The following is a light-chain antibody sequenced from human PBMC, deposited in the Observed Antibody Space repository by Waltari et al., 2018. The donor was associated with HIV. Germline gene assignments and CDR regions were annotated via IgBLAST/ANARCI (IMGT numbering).Light chain of an antibody. CDR3: CSSAGGSTFV. V-gene: IGLV2-23*02. Sequence: QSALTQPDSVSGSPGQSITISCTGTSRYVGAYNYVSWYQQQPGKAPTLLIYDVRQRPSGVSARFSGAKSGNTASLTISGLQAEDEGDYHCCSSAGGSTFVFGTGTRVTVL. J-gene: IGLJ1*01. CDR2: DVR. CDR1: SRYVGAYNY.